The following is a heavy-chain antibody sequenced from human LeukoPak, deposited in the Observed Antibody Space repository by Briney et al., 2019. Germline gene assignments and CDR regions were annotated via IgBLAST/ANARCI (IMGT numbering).Heavy chain of an antibody. CDR2: VMPMFGTA. V-gene: IGHV1-69*06. D-gene: IGHD2-2*01. J-gene: IGHJ4*02. CDR3: ASGRTDIVVVPATLRNYYFDY. CDR1: GGTFSSYA. Sequence: GASVKVSCKASGGTFSSYAISWVRQAPGQGLEWMGGVMPMFGTANYAQKFQGRVTITADKSTSTAYMELSSLRSEDTAVYYCASGRTDIVVVPATLRNYYFDYWGQGTLVTVSS.